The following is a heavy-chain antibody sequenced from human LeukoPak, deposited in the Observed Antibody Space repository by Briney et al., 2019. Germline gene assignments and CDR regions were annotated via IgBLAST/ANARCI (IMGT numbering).Heavy chain of an antibody. J-gene: IGHJ4*02. CDR3: ARGPDFEVTTFDY. V-gene: IGHV1-69*13. Sequence: SVKVSCKASGGTFSSYAISWVRQAPGQGLEWMGGIIPIFGTANYAQKFQGRVTITADESTSTAYMELSSLRSEDTAVYYCARGPDFEVTTFDYWGQGTLVTVSS. CDR2: IIPIFGTA. CDR1: GGTFSSYA. D-gene: IGHD4-17*01.